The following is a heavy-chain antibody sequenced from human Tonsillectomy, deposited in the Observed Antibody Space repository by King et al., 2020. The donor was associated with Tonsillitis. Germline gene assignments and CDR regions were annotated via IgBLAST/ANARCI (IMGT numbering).Heavy chain of an antibody. J-gene: IGHJ5*02. D-gene: IGHD2-15*01. CDR3: GRYEGGVFDP. CDR2: IYYREHT. CDR1: GDSISGGAYY. Sequence: QLQESGPGLLKPSQTLSLTCTVSGDSISGGAYYWSWIRQHPGKGLQLMWYIYYREHTYYNPSLKSRPTISLETSKNQFSLEPSSVTAADTAVYYCGRYEGGVFDPWGQGTLVTVSS. V-gene: IGHV4-31*03.